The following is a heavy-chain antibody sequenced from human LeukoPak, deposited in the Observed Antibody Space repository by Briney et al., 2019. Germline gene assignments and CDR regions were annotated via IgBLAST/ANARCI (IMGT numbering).Heavy chain of an antibody. V-gene: IGHV4-59*08. D-gene: IGHD6-6*01. CDR1: GGSISSYY. CDR3: ARHEYIASYFDY. J-gene: IGHJ4*02. Sequence: SETLSLTCTVSGGSISSYYWSWIRQPPGKGLEWIGYIYYSGSTNYNPSLKSRVTISVDTSKSQFSLKLSSVTAADTAVYYCARHEYIASYFDYWGQGTLVTVSS. CDR2: IYYSGST.